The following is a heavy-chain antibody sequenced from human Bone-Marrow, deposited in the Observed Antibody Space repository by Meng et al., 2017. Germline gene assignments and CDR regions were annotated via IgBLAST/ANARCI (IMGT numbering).Heavy chain of an antibody. CDR2: INPISDDT. V-gene: IGHV1-2*02. Sequence: QVPGVQAGAWGRKPGAAVKVSCKASGDTFTSGGVNWVRQAPGQGLEWVGWINPISDDTHYAQKFHDRVTMTSDTSISTAYMELSRPRSDDTAVYYCVRDEDISAAGYLFGDYWGQGTLVTVSS. J-gene: IGHJ4*02. CDR1: GDTFTSGG. D-gene: IGHD6-13*01. CDR3: VRDEDISAAGYLFGDY.